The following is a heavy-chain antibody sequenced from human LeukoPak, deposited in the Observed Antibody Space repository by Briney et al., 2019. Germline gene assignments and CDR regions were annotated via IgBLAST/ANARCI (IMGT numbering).Heavy chain of an antibody. CDR1: GYTFTGYY. D-gene: IGHD4-17*01. CDR3: ARDPELTYADVRRGTSAFDF. J-gene: IGHJ3*01. CDR2: INPNRGVT. Sequence: ASVKVSCKASGYTFTGYYIHRVRQAPEEGLEWMGWINPNRGVTKYAQKFQGRVTMTRETSISTAYMELSGLRFDDTAVYFCARDPELTYADVRRGTSAFDFWGQGTMVTVSS. V-gene: IGHV1-2*02.